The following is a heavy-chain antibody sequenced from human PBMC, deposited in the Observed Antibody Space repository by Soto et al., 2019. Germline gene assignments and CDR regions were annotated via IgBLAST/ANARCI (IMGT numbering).Heavy chain of an antibody. CDR3: ATPQGLQLWFPFDD. Sequence: QVQLVQSGAEVKKPGSSVKVSCKASGGTFSSYAISWVRQAPGQGLEWMGGIIPIFGTANYAQKFQGRVTSTADKSTSTAYMELSSLRSEDTAVYYCATPQGLQLWFPFDDWGQGTLVTVSS. D-gene: IGHD5-18*01. V-gene: IGHV1-69*06. J-gene: IGHJ4*02. CDR2: IIPIFGTA. CDR1: GGTFSSYA.